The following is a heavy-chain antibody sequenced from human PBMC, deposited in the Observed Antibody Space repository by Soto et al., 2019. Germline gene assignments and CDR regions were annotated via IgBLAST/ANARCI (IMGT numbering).Heavy chain of an antibody. CDR1: GFTFSSYA. CDR2: ISYDGSNK. CDR3: ARALLEGAFDI. V-gene: IGHV3-30-3*01. Sequence: QVQLVESGGGVVQPGRSLRLSCAASGFTFSSYAMHWVRQAPGKGLEWVAVISYDGSNKYYADSVKGRFTISRDNSKNTLYLQMNSLRAEDTAVYYWARALLEGAFDIWGQGTMVTVSS. D-gene: IGHD3-10*01. J-gene: IGHJ3*02.